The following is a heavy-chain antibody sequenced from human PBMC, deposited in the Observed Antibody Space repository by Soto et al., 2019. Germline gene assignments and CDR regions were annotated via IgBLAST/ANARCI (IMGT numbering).Heavy chain of an antibody. CDR1: GGTFSSYA. Sequence: SVKVSCKASGGTFSSYAISWVRQAPGQGLEWMGGIIPIFGTANYAQKFQGRVTITADESTSTAYMELSSLRSEDTAVYYCASPRVVAATGYYYNCMDVCGTGPTVTVST. V-gene: IGHV1-69*13. D-gene: IGHD2-15*01. J-gene: IGHJ6*04. CDR2: IIPIFGTA. CDR3: ASPRVVAATGYYYNCMDV.